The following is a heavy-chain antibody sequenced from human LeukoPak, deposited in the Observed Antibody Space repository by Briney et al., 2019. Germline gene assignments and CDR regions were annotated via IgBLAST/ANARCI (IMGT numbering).Heavy chain of an antibody. Sequence: GGSLRLSCAASGFTFDDYAMHWVRQAPGKGLEWVSGISWNSGSIGYADSVKGRFTISRDNAKNSLYLQMNSLRAEDTALYYCAREWEDSSGWSFDYWGQGTLVTVSS. D-gene: IGHD6-19*01. CDR2: ISWNSGSI. CDR1: GFTFDDYA. J-gene: IGHJ4*02. CDR3: AREWEDSSGWSFDY. V-gene: IGHV3-9*01.